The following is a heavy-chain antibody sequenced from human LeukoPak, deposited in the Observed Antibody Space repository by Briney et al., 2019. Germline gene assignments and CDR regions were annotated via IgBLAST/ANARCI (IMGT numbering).Heavy chain of an antibody. CDR3: ASSIAARPIGWFDP. J-gene: IGHJ5*02. CDR2: INPNSGGT. D-gene: IGHD6-6*01. V-gene: IGHV1-2*02. Sequence: ASVKVSCKASGYTFTGYYMHWVRQAPGQGLEWMGWINPNSGGTNYAQKFQGRVTMTRDTSISTAYMELSRLRSDDTAVYYCASSIAARPIGWFDPWGQGTLVTVSS. CDR1: GYTFTGYY.